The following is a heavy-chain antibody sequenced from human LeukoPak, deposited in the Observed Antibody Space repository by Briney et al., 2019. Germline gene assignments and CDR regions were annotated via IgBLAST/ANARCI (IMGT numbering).Heavy chain of an antibody. CDR1: GYTFTGYY. D-gene: IGHD3-3*01. CDR3: ARVGFLEWLLDY. V-gene: IGHV1-18*04. Sequence: ASVKVSCKASGYTFTGYYMHWVRQATGQGLEWMGWISAYNGNTNYAQKLQGRVTMTTDTSTSTAYMELRSLRSDDTAVYYCARVGFLEWLLDYWGQGTLVTVSS. J-gene: IGHJ4*02. CDR2: ISAYNGNT.